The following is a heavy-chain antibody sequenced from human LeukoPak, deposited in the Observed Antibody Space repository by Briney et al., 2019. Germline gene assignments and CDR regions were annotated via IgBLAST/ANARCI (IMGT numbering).Heavy chain of an antibody. CDR2: MYLSGTT. CDR1: GYSINSLDL. Sequence: NPSETLSLTCTVSGYSINSLDLWSWVRQPPGKGLEWIGEMYLSGTTHSNPSVKSRVTISIDKSKNQFFLNLSSVTAADTAVYYCAGLVGRYSSGLYYYYFDYWGQGTLVTVSS. CDR3: AGLVGRYSSGLYYYYFDY. V-gene: IGHV4-4*02. J-gene: IGHJ4*02. D-gene: IGHD3-22*01.